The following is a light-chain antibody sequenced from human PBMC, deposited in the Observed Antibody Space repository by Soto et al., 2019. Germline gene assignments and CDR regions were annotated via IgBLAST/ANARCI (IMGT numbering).Light chain of an antibody. CDR1: SSDVGGYNY. V-gene: IGLV2-14*01. CDR2: DVS. CDR3: SSYTSSSTV. Sequence: QSALTQPASVSGSPGQSITISCTGTSSDVGGYNYVSWYQQHPGKAPKLMIYDVSNRPSGVSNRCSGSKSGNTASLNISGLQAEDEADYYCSSYTSSSTVFGGGTKLTVL. J-gene: IGLJ2*01.